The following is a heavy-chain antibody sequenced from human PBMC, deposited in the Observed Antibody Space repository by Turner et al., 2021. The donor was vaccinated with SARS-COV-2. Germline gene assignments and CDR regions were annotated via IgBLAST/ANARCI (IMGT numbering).Heavy chain of an antibody. V-gene: IGHV4-39*01. CDR2: INYSGST. CDR3: ARLLNPGSYYYYYYGMDI. Sequence: QLQLQESGPGLVKPSETLSLTCTVSGGSLSSSNYYWGWIRQPPGKGLGWIGSINYSGSTYYNPSLKSRVTISVDTSKNQFSLKLSSVTAADTAVYYCARLLNPGSYYYYYYGMDIWGQGTTVTVSS. J-gene: IGHJ6*02. D-gene: IGHD3-10*01. CDR1: GGSLSSSNYY.